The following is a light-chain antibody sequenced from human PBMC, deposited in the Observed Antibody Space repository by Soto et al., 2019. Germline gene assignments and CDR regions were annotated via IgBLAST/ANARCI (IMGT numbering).Light chain of an antibody. CDR2: YDS. CDR1: NIGSKS. V-gene: IGLV3-21*04. CDR3: QVWDSSSDRDVV. Sequence: SYELTQPPSVSVAPGKTARITSGGNNIGSKSVHWYQQKPGQAPVLVIYYDSDRPSGIPERFSGSNSGNTATLTISRVEAGDEADYYCQVWDSSSDRDVVFGGGTKLTVL. J-gene: IGLJ2*01.